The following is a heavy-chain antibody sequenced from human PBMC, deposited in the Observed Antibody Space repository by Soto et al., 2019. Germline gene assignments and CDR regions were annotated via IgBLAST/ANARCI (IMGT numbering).Heavy chain of an antibody. Sequence: QVQLQQWAAGLLKPSETLSLTCAVYGGPLSGYFWSWIRQPPGKGLEWIGEVFHGGSTNYSPSLKRRVTISVDTSRNQFSLELSSVPAADTAVYYCARPRYHSITFYYYFDSWGQGTLVTVSS. CDR3: ARPRYHSITFYYYFDS. V-gene: IGHV4-34*12. J-gene: IGHJ4*02. CDR2: VFHGGST. D-gene: IGHD3-22*01. CDR1: GGPLSGYF.